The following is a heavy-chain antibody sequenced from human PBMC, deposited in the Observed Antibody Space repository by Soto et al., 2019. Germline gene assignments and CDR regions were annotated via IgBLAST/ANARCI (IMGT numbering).Heavy chain of an antibody. Sequence: QVQLVQSGAEVKKPGASVKVSCKASGYTFISYGISWVRQAPGQGLEWMGWISPYNGNTNYVQKVQGRVTMTTDTSTRTAYMALRSLRSDDTAVYYCARDPYGDYVGGVFDYWGQGTLVTVSS. CDR1: GYTFISYG. V-gene: IGHV1-18*04. D-gene: IGHD4-17*01. J-gene: IGHJ4*02. CDR2: ISPYNGNT. CDR3: ARDPYGDYVGGVFDY.